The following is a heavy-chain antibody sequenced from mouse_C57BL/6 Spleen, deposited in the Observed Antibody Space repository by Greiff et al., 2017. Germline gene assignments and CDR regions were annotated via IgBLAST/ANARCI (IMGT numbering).Heavy chain of an antibody. J-gene: IGHJ3*01. V-gene: IGHV2-6*01. CDR1: GFSLTSYG. Sequence: VQRVESGPGLVAPSQSLSITCTVSGFSLTSYGVDWVRQSPGKGLEWLGVIWGVGSTNYNSALKSRLSISKDNSKSQVFLKMNSLQTDDTDKYYCARTGTNFSYWGQGTLVTVSA. D-gene: IGHD4-1*01. CDR3: ARTGTNFSY. CDR2: IWGVGST.